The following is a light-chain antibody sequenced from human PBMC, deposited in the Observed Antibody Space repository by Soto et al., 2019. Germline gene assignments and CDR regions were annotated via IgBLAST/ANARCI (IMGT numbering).Light chain of an antibody. CDR1: QDISSA. Sequence: GYRVTIPCRASQDISSALAWYQQKPGKAPKLLMNDASSLESGVPSRFSGSGSGADFTLTISSLQPEDFATYYCQHFNNYPTFGQGTRLEIK. CDR2: DAS. CDR3: QHFNNYPT. J-gene: IGKJ5*01. V-gene: IGKV1D-13*01.